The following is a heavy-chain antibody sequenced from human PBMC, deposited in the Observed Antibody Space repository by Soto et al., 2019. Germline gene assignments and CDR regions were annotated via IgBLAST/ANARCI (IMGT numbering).Heavy chain of an antibody. Sequence: QMQLVESGGGVVQPGRSMRLSCAASGFTFSSYGMHWVRQAPGKGLEWVAVISYDGSNKYYADSVKGRFTISRDNSKNTLYLQMNSLRAEDTAVYYYAKDITGTMLGWGQGTLVTVSS. CDR1: GFTFSSYG. CDR2: ISYDGSNK. V-gene: IGHV3-30*18. CDR3: AKDITGTMLG. J-gene: IGHJ4*02. D-gene: IGHD1-7*01.